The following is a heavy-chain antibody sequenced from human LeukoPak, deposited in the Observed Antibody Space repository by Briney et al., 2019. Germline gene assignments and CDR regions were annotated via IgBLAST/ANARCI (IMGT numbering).Heavy chain of an antibody. J-gene: IGHJ4*02. CDR3: ARAGDYYSTGDC. V-gene: IGHV3-72*01. D-gene: IGHD3-22*01. Sequence: PGGSLRLSCAASGFIFSSYWMSWVRQAPGKGLEWVGRSRNKANRYTTEYAASVKGRLTISRDDSNNSLYLQMSSLKTDDTAVYYCARAGDYYSTGDCWGQGTLVTVSS. CDR2: SRNKANRYTT. CDR1: GFIFSSYW.